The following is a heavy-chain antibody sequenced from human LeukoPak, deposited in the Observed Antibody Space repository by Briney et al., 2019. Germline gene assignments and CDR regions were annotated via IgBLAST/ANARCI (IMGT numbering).Heavy chain of an antibody. V-gene: IGHV3-13*01. CDR3: TRATAGFDY. CDR2: IGTAGAT. J-gene: IGHJ4*02. Sequence: GGSLRLSCAASGFTFSSYDMHWVRQTTGKGLEWVSGIGTAGATFYPGSVKGRFTISRENAKNSLYLQMNNLRVEDTAVYYCTRATAGFDYWGQGTLVTVSS. CDR1: GFTFSSYD.